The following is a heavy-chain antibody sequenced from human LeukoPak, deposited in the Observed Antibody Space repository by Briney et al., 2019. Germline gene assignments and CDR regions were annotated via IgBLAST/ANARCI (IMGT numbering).Heavy chain of an antibody. Sequence: GGSLRLSCAASGFTFRNYWMSWVRQAPGKGLERVANTDETGNQKYYLDSVRGRFTISRDNAKNSLYLQMNSLRAEDTALYYCARERPNGACALEIWGQGTLVTVSS. D-gene: IGHD1-26*01. CDR2: TDETGNQK. V-gene: IGHV3-7*01. CDR3: ARERPNGACALEI. CDR1: GFTFRNYW. J-gene: IGHJ3*02.